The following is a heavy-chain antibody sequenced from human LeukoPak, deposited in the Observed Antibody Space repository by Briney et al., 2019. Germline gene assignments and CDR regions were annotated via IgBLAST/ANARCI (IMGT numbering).Heavy chain of an antibody. CDR1: GGSISSGSYY. V-gene: IGHV4-61*10. D-gene: IGHD3-16*01. Sequence: PSETLSLTCTVSGGSISSGSYYWSWIRQPAGKGLEWIGEINHSGNTDYNPSLKSRVTISVDASKKQFSLRLNSVTAADTAVFYCARGGGGFDYWGQGTLVTVSS. CDR2: INHSGNT. J-gene: IGHJ4*02. CDR3: ARGGGGFDY.